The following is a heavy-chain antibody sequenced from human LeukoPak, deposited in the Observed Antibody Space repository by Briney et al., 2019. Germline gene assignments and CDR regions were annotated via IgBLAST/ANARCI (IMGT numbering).Heavy chain of an antibody. CDR1: GGSISSSSYY. D-gene: IGHD6-13*01. J-gene: IGHJ4*02. V-gene: IGHV4-39*01. Sequence: SETLSLTCTVSGGSISSSSYYWGWIRQPPGKGLEWIGSIYYSGSTYYNPSLKSRVTISVDTSKNQFSLKLSSVTAADTAVYYCARRGGSSSWYWFDYWGQGTLVTVSP. CDR3: ARRGGSSSWYWFDY. CDR2: IYYSGST.